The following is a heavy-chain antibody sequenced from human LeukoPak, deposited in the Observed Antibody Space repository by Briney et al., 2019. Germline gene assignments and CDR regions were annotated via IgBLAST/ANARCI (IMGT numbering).Heavy chain of an antibody. CDR1: GGSFSGYY. J-gene: IGHJ6*03. Sequence: SETLSLTCAVYGGSFSGYYWSWIRQPPGKGLEWIGEINHSGSTNYNPSLKSRVTISVDTSKNQFSLKLSSVTAADTAVYYCARGIAYYYYYMDVWGKGTTVTVSS. CDR3: ARGIAYYYYYMDV. CDR2: INHSGST. V-gene: IGHV4-34*01. D-gene: IGHD6-13*01.